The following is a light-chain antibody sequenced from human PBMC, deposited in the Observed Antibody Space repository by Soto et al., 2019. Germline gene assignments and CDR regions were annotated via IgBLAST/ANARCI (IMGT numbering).Light chain of an antibody. V-gene: IGKV3-11*01. Sequence: EIVLTQSPATVSLSPGERVTLSCRASQYVNIYLAWYQQKPGQAPRLLIYDASNRATGVPARFSGSGSGTDFTLTISSLESEDFAVYYCQQRANWPLTFGGGTKV. CDR1: QYVNIY. CDR3: QQRANWPLT. CDR2: DAS. J-gene: IGKJ4*01.